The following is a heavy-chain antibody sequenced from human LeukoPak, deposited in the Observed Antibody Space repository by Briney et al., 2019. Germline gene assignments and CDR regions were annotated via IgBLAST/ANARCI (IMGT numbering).Heavy chain of an antibody. D-gene: IGHD6-13*01. V-gene: IGHV1-8*02. Sequence: ASVKVSCKASGYTFTGYYMHWVRQAPGQGLEWMGWMNPNSGNTGYAQKFQGRVTMTRNTSISTAYMELSSLRSEDTAVYYCARSFSSSWYVLNYYYYYMDVWGKGTTVTVSS. CDR3: ARSFSSSWYVLNYYYYYMDV. CDR2: MNPNSGNT. CDR1: GYTFTGYY. J-gene: IGHJ6*03.